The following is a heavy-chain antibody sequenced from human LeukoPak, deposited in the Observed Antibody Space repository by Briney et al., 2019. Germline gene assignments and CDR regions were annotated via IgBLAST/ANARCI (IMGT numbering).Heavy chain of an antibody. CDR3: ARDSAAGNDY. J-gene: IGHJ4*02. CDR1: GFTFSDHY. V-gene: IGHV3-72*01. Sequence: GGSLRLSCAASGFTFSDHYMDWVRQAPGKGLEWVGRTRNKANSYTTEYAASVKGRFTISRDDSKNSLYLQMNSLKTEDTAVYYCARDSAAGNDYWGQGTLVTVSS. D-gene: IGHD6-13*01. CDR2: TRNKANSYTT.